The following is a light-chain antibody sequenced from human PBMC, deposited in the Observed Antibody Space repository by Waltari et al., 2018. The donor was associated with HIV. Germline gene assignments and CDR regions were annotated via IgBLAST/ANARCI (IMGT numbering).Light chain of an antibody. CDR3: GTWDNSLNTWV. CDR2: DND. Sequence: QSVLPQPPSVSAAPGQRVTLSCSGSGTNTGTNYVSWYQQLPGTAPKLLNYDNDKRPSGIPARFSGSKSGTSATLGITGLQTGDEAHYYCGTWDNSLNTWVFGGGTKLTVL. J-gene: IGLJ3*02. CDR1: GTNTGTNY. V-gene: IGLV1-51*01.